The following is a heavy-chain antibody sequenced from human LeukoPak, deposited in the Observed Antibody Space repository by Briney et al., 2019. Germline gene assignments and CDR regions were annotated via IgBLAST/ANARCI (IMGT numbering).Heavy chain of an antibody. D-gene: IGHD5-18*01. Sequence: PGGSPRPSCAASGFTFSSYGMHWVRQAPGKGLEWEAVIWYDGSNKYYADSVKGRFTISRDNSKNTLYLQMNSLRAEDTAVYYCASVVDTALDYWGQGTLVTVSS. CDR1: GFTFSSYG. J-gene: IGHJ4*02. V-gene: IGHV3-33*01. CDR3: ASVVDTALDY. CDR2: IWYDGSNK.